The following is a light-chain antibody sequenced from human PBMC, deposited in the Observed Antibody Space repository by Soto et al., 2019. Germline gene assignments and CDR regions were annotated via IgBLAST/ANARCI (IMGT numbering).Light chain of an antibody. J-gene: IGKJ1*01. CDR1: QRVGARY. CDR3: QQYNNWPRT. V-gene: IGKV3-20*01. Sequence: IVLTQSPGTLSLSPGDRATLSCRASQRVGARYLAWYHQKPGQAPRLLIFGASDRATGIPDRFSGSGSGTDFTLTIDRLEPEDFAVYYCQQYNNWPRTFGQGTKVDIK. CDR2: GAS.